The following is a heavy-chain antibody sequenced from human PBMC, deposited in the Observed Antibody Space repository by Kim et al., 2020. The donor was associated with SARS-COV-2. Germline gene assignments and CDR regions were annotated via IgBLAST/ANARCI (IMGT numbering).Heavy chain of an antibody. D-gene: IGHD4-17*01. CDR3: ARDRTVAIYGMDV. V-gene: IGHV3-33*01. Sequence: YASAGKGRFTTSRDNSKNPRYLQMTSLRAEDTAVYYCARDRTVAIYGMDVWGQGTTVTVSS. J-gene: IGHJ6*02.